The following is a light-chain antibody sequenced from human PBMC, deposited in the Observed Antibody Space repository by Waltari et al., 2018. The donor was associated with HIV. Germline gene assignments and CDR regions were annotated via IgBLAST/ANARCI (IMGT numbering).Light chain of an antibody. CDR1: SSDVGAYEY. V-gene: IGLV2-14*03. Sequence: QSALTQPASVSGSPGQSITISCTGTSSDVGAYEYVSWYQHHPGKVPKLLIYDVYKRPSRISNRFSGSKSGNTASLTISGLQAEDEAAYYCASFTSGRLNVFGTGTKVTVL. CDR2: DVY. J-gene: IGLJ1*01. CDR3: ASFTSGRLNV.